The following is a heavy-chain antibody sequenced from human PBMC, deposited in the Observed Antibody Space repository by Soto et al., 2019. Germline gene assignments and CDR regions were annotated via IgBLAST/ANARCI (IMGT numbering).Heavy chain of an antibody. CDR1: GFTFSSYW. CDR3: ARDLYDSSGYFYYYYGMDV. V-gene: IGHV3-74*01. J-gene: IGHJ6*02. D-gene: IGHD3-22*01. CDR2: INSDGSST. Sequence: EVQLVESGGGLVQPGGSLRLSCAASGFTFSSYWMHWVRQAPGKGLVWVSRINSDGSSTSYADSVKGRFNISRDNAKNTLYLQMNSLRAEDTAVYYCARDLYDSSGYFYYYYGMDVWGQGTTVTVSS.